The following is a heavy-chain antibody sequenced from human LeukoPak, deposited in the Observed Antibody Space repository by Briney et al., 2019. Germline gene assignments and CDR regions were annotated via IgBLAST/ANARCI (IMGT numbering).Heavy chain of an antibody. CDR1: GFTFSSYW. D-gene: IGHD2-2*01. J-gene: IGHJ4*02. CDR3: AKDPINCSSTNCYFYYFDY. CDR2: IKQDGSEK. V-gene: IGHV3-7*01. Sequence: GGSLRLSCAASGFTFSSYWMSWVRQAPGKGLEWVANIKQDGSEKYYVDSVKGRFTISRDNAKNSLYLQMNSLRAEDTAVYYCAKDPINCSSTNCYFYYFDYWGQGTLVTVSS.